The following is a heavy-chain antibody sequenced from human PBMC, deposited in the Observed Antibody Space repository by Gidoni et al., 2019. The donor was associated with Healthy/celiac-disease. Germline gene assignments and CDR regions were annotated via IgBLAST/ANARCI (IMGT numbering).Heavy chain of an antibody. D-gene: IGHD3-10*01. CDR3: ARLQPITMVRGDNYGMDV. V-gene: IGHV4-34*01. CDR2: INHSGST. Sequence: QVQLQQWGAGLLKPSETLSLTCAVYGGSFSGYYWSWIRQPPGKGLEWIGEINHSGSTNYNPSLKSRVTISVDTSKNQFSLKLSSVTAADTAVYYCARLQPITMVRGDNYGMDVWGQGTTVTVSS. CDR1: GGSFSGYY. J-gene: IGHJ6*02.